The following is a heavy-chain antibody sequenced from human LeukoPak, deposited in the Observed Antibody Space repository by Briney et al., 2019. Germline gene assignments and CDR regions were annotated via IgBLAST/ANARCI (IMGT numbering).Heavy chain of an antibody. D-gene: IGHD3-22*01. CDR3: ARADDWHDSSGYDY. CDR1: GGSISSSSYY. CDR2: IYYSGST. Sequence: SETLSLTCTVSGGSISSSSYYWGWIRQPPGKGLEWIGSIYYSGSTYYNPSLKSRVTISVDTSKNQFSLKLSSVTAADTAVYYCARADDWHDSSGYDYWGQGTLVTVSS. V-gene: IGHV4-39*07. J-gene: IGHJ4*02.